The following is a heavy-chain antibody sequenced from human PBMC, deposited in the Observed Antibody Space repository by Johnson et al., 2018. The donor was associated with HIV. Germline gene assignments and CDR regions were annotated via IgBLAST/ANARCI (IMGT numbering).Heavy chain of an antibody. CDR2: ISGDGDST. CDR3: AKDLRLSSGQWLVQVGAFDI. J-gene: IGHJ3*02. CDR1: GFTFSTYA. Sequence: VKLVESGGGLVQPGGSLRLSCAASGFTFSTYAMSWVRQAPGKGLEWVSVISGDGDSTDYADSVKGRFTISRDNSKNTLYLQMNSLRAEDTALYYCAKDLRLSSGQWLVQVGAFDIWGQWTMVTVSS. D-gene: IGHD6-19*01. V-gene: IGHV3-23*04.